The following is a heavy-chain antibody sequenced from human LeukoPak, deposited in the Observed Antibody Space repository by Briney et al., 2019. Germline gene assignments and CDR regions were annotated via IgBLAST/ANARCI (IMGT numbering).Heavy chain of an antibody. CDR3: ARDSSHQPGGHDAFDI. CDR2: IYTSGST. V-gene: IGHV4-61*02. D-gene: IGHD1-14*01. CDR1: GGSISSGSYY. Sequence: SETLSLTCTVSGGSISSGSYYWSWIRQPAGKGLEWIGRIYTSGSTNYNPSLKSRVTISVDTSKNQFSLKLSSVTAADTAVYYCARDSSHQPGGHDAFDIWGQGTMVTVSS. J-gene: IGHJ3*02.